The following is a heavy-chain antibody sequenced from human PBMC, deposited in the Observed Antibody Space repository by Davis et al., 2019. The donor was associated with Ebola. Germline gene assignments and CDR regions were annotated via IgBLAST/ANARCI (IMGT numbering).Heavy chain of an antibody. CDR3: ARDPSGEYFDY. CDR1: GYTFTSYY. Sequence: AASVKVSCKASGYTFTSYYMHWVRQAPGQGLEWMGIINPSGGSTSYAQKFQGRVTMTRDTSTSTVYMELISLRSEDTAVYYCARDPSGEYFDYWGQGTLVTVSS. V-gene: IGHV1-46*01. CDR2: INPSGGST. J-gene: IGHJ4*02.